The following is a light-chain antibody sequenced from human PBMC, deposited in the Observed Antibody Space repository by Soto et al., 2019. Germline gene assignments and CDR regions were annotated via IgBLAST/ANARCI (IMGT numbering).Light chain of an antibody. Sequence: EVVMTQSPATLSVSPGESATLSCRASQSISSNKLAWYQQKPGQAPRLLLFGVSNRATGIPARFSGSGPGTDFSLTISSLQSEDFAVYYCQQYDYWPRTFGQGTKV. CDR3: QQYDYWPRT. CDR1: QSISSN. CDR2: GVS. J-gene: IGKJ1*01. V-gene: IGKV3-15*01.